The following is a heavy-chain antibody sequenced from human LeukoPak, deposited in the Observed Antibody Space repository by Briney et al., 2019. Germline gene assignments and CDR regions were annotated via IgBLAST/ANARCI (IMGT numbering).Heavy chain of an antibody. V-gene: IGHV3-48*01. CDR3: ARDVAVRGALGY. D-gene: IGHD3-10*01. J-gene: IGHJ4*02. CDR1: GFTFSTYS. CDR2: ISSSSSTI. Sequence: RGSLRLSCVASGFTFSTYSMNWVRQAPGKGLEWVSYISSSSSTIYYADSVKGRFTISRDDAKNSLYLQMNSLRAEDTAVYYCARDVAVRGALGYWGQGTLVTVSS.